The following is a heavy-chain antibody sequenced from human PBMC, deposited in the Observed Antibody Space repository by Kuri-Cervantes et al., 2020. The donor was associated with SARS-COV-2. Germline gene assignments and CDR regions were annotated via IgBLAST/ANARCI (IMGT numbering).Heavy chain of an antibody. CDR3: ARGASIAARYYFDY. J-gene: IGHJ4*02. Sequence: GSLRLSCTVSGGSVSSGSYYWSWIRQPPGKGLEWIGYIYYSGSTNYNPSLKSRVTMSVDTSKNQFSLKLSSVTAADTAVYYCARGASIAARYYFDYWGQGTLVTVSS. D-gene: IGHD6-6*01. CDR1: GGSVSSGSYY. CDR2: IYYSGST. V-gene: IGHV4-61*01.